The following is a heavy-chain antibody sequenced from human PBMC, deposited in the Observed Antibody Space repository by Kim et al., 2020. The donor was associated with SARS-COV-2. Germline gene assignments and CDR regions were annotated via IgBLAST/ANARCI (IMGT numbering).Heavy chain of an antibody. Sequence: ASVKVSCKASGYTFTSYAMNWVRQAPGQGLEWMGWINTNTGNPTYAQGFTGRFVFSLDTSVSTAYLQISSLKAEDTAVYYCARDLYGQALNYDILTGLEPQDAFDIWGQGTMVTVSS. CDR2: INTNTGNP. V-gene: IGHV7-4-1*02. CDR1: GYTFTSYA. CDR3: ARDLYGQALNYDILTGLEPQDAFDI. D-gene: IGHD3-9*01. J-gene: IGHJ3*02.